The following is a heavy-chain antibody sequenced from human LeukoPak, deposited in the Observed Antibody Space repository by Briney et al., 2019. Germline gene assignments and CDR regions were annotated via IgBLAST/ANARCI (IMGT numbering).Heavy chain of an antibody. CDR2: IYTDDSDT. Sequence: GESLQIFCKASGYSFTDYWIVWVRHMPGKDLEWMGIIYTDDSDTRYSPSFESQVTISADKYIRTAYLQWTSLKASDTAMYYCARPPYSGRFYGGSSYYFDHWGEGTLVTVSS. V-gene: IGHV5-51*01. D-gene: IGHD1-26*01. J-gene: IGHJ4*02. CDR1: GYSFTDYW. CDR3: ARPPYSGRFYGGSSYYFDH.